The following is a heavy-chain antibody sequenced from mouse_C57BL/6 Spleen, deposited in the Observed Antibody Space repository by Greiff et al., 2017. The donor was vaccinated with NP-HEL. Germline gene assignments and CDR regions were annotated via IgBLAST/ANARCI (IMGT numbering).Heavy chain of an antibody. CDR2: IRSKSNNYAT. J-gene: IGHJ4*01. Sequence: EVQLVESGGGLVQPKGSLKLSCAASGFSFNTYAMNWVRQAPGKGLEWVARIRSKSNNYATYYADSVKDRFTISRDDSESMLYLQMSSLKTEDTAVYYCVRSSGYAKDCWGKGTSVTLSS. CDR1: GFSFNTYA. V-gene: IGHV10-1*01. CDR3: VRSSGYAKDC.